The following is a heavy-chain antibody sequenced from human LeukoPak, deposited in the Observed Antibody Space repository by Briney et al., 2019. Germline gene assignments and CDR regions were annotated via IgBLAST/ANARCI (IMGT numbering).Heavy chain of an antibody. CDR2: IYYSGST. V-gene: IGHV4-39*01. Sequence: KTSETLSLTCTVSGGSISSSSYYWGWIRQPPGKGLEWIGSIYYSGSTYYNTSLKSRVTISVDTSKNQFSLKLSSVTAADTAVYYCARPIFQRIAAAGGTPNWFDPWGQGTLVTVSS. CDR3: ARPIFQRIAAAGGTPNWFDP. J-gene: IGHJ5*02. D-gene: IGHD6-13*01. CDR1: GGSISSSSYY.